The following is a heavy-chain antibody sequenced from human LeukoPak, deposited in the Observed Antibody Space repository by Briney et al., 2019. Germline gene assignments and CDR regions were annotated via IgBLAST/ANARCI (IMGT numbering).Heavy chain of an antibody. CDR1: GYTFTAYY. D-gene: IGHD3-22*01. CDR3: ARRRDYDFDY. J-gene: IGHJ4*02. Sequence: ASVKVSCKTSGYTFTAYYMHWVRQAPGQGLEWMGWINPNSGDTNYAQDFQGRVTMTRDTSISTAYMELSRLTYDDTAVYYCARRRDYDFDYWGQGNLVTVSS. V-gene: IGHV1-2*02. CDR2: INPNSGDT.